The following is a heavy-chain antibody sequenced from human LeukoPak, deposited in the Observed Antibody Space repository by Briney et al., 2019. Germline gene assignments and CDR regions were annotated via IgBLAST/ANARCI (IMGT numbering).Heavy chain of an antibody. CDR1: GFTFSSYS. CDR2: ISSSSSYI. D-gene: IGHD6-13*01. V-gene: IGHV3-21*01. J-gene: IGHJ5*02. CDR3: ARGTQSFGYSSSGDWFDP. Sequence: GGSLRLSCAASGFTFSSYSMNWVRQAPGKGLEWVSSISSSSSYIYYADSVKGRFTISRDNAKNSLYLQMNSLRAEDTAVYYCARGTQSFGYSSSGDWFDPWGQGTLVTVSS.